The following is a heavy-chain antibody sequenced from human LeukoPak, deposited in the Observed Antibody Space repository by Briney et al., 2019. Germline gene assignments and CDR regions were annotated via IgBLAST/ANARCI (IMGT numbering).Heavy chain of an antibody. CDR1: GYTFTGYY. D-gene: IGHD4-17*01. CDR3: ARGRGWGTVKGIDY. V-gene: IGHV1-2*02. CDR2: INPNSGGT. J-gene: IGHJ4*02. Sequence: ASVKVSCKASGYTFTGYYMHWVRQAPGQGLEWMGWINPNSGGTNFSQKFQGRVTITRNTSISTAYMELSSLRSEDTAVYYCARGRGWGTVKGIDYWGQGTLVTVSS.